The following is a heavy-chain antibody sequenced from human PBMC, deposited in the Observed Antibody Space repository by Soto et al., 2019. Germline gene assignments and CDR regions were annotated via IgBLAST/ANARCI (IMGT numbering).Heavy chain of an antibody. V-gene: IGHV4-59*11. Sequence: SETLSLTCTVSGGSINNHYWSWIRQPPGKGLEWIGYIYYTGSTNYNPSLKSRLSMSVDTSKNQFSLNLTSVTAADTALYFCARRGLTFAGGAPTNWFDPWGPGTLVTVSS. CDR2: IYYTGST. D-gene: IGHD1-26*01. CDR1: GGSINNHY. CDR3: ARRGLTFAGGAPTNWFDP. J-gene: IGHJ5*02.